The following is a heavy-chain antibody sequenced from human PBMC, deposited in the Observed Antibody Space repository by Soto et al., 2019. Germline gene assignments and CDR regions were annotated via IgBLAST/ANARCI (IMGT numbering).Heavy chain of an antibody. Sequence: ASVKVSCKASGYTFTSYGISWVRQAPGQGLEWMGWISAYNGNTNYAQKLQGRVTMTTDTSTSTAYMELRSLRSDDTAVYYCARDAPYDGGHYYFDYWGQGTLVTVSS. D-gene: IGHD2-21*01. V-gene: IGHV1-18*01. CDR3: ARDAPYDGGHYYFDY. CDR2: ISAYNGNT. J-gene: IGHJ4*02. CDR1: GYTFTSYG.